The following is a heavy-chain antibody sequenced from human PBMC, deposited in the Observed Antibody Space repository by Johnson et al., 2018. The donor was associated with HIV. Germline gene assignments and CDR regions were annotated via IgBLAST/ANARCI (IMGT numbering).Heavy chain of an antibody. CDR2: ISGSGGST. Sequence: QLVESGGGLVQPGGSLRLSCAASGFTFSSYAMSWVRQAPGKGLEWVSAISGSGGSTYYADSVKGGFTISRDNSKNTLYLQMNSLRAEDTAVYYCAKEVTPGAFTMIEVVGAFDIWGQGTMVTVSS. V-gene: IGHV3-23*04. CDR3: AKEVTPGAFTMIEVVGAFDI. D-gene: IGHD3-22*01. J-gene: IGHJ3*02. CDR1: GFTFSSYA.